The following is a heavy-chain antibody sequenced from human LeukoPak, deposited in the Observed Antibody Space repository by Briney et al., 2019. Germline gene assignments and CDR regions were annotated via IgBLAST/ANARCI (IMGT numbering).Heavy chain of an antibody. Sequence: SQTLSLTCAISGDSVSGNSAAWNWIRQSPSRGLEWLGRTYYRAKCFNDYEVSVKSCITIDPDTSKNQFSLQLISVTPEDTAVYYCARVSCWAGSYGYYCYMDVWGKGTTVTVSS. J-gene: IGHJ6*03. D-gene: IGHD2-15*01. CDR3: ARVSCWAGSYGYYCYMDV. CDR2: TYYRAKCFN. CDR1: GDSVSGNSAA. V-gene: IGHV6-1*03.